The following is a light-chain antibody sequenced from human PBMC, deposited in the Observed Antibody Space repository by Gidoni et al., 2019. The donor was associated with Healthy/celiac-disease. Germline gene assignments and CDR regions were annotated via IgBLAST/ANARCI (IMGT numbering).Light chain of an antibody. CDR3: QQYGSSPL. CDR1: QSVSSSY. Sequence: EIVLTQSPGTLSLSPGARATLSCRASQSVSSSYLAWYQQKPGQAPRLLIYGASSRATGIPDRFSGSGSGTDFTLTISRLEPEDIAVYYCQQYGSSPLFGQGTKLEIK. V-gene: IGKV3-20*01. CDR2: GAS. J-gene: IGKJ2*01.